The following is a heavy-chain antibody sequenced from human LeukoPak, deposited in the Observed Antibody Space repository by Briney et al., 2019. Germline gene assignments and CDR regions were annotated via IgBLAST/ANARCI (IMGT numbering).Heavy chain of an antibody. CDR1: GFTFSSYA. J-gene: IGHJ4*02. Sequence: GGSLRLSCAASGFTFSSYAMSWVRQAPGKGLEWVSAISGSGGSTYYADSVRGRFTISRDNCKNTLYLQMNSLSAEDTAVYYCAKEPNSYYYDSSGYNDGSGYYFDYWGQGTLVTVSS. CDR3: AKEPNSYYYDSSGYNDGSGYYFDY. D-gene: IGHD3-22*01. CDR2: ISGSGGST. V-gene: IGHV3-23*01.